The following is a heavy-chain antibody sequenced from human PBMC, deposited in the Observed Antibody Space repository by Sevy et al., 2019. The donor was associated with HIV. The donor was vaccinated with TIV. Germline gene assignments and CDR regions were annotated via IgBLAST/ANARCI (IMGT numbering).Heavy chain of an antibody. J-gene: IGHJ5*02. V-gene: IGHV3-15*01. CDR2: IKSKTDGGTT. CDR1: GFTFSRDW. CDR3: TTAPYYYDSIRT. Sequence: GGSLRLSCAASGFTFSRDWMTWVRQAPGKGLEWVGRIKSKTDGGTTDYAAPVKGRFTISRDDSKNTLYLQMNSLKTEDTAVYYCTTAPYYYDSIRTWGQGTLVTVSS. D-gene: IGHD3-22*01.